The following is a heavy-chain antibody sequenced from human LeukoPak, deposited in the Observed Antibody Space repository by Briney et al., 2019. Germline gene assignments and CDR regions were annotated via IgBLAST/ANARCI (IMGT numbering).Heavy chain of an antibody. J-gene: IGHJ4*02. CDR3: ARAPSSSNLLVFDY. CDR1: EFTFSSSE. Sequence: PGGSLRLSCAASEFTFSSSEMNWVRQAPGKGLEWVSYISSSGSTIYYADSVKGRFTISRDNAKNSLYLQMNSLRAEDTAVYYCARAPSSSNLLVFDYWGQGTLVTVSS. CDR2: ISSSGSTI. D-gene: IGHD6-13*01. V-gene: IGHV3-48*03.